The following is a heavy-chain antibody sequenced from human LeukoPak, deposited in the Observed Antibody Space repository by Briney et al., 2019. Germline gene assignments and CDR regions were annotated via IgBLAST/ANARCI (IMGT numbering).Heavy chain of an antibody. Sequence: GGSLRLSCAASGFTFDDYGMSWVRQAPGKGLEWVSDINWNGGSTGYADSVKGRFTISRDNAKNSLYLQMNSLRAEDTALYYCARTVEQQLVSGYYFDYWGQGTLVTVSS. J-gene: IGHJ4*02. V-gene: IGHV3-20*04. CDR1: GFTFDDYG. D-gene: IGHD6-13*01. CDR2: INWNGGST. CDR3: ARTVEQQLVSGYYFDY.